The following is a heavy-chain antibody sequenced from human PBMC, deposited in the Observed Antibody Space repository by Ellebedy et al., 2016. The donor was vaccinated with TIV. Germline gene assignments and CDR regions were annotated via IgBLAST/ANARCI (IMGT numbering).Heavy chain of an antibody. Sequence: MPGGSLRLSCTVSGGSISRDSWSWIRQPPGNGLEWIGYIFGSGSTIYNPSLRNRVSISLHRSQKQVSLNLTSVTAADSAVYFCARSSISVFGVTDAFDIWGQGTSVTVSS. D-gene: IGHD3-3*01. CDR2: IFGSGST. CDR1: GGSISRDS. J-gene: IGHJ3*02. CDR3: ARSSISVFGVTDAFDI. V-gene: IGHV4-59*01.